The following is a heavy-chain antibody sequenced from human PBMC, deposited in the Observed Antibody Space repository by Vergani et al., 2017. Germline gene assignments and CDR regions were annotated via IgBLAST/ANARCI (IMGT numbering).Heavy chain of an antibody. CDR3: ARDPRDCGGDCYPKAFDI. V-gene: IGHV1-18*01. CDR2: ISAYNGNT. Sequence: QVQLVQSGAEVKKPGASVKVSCKASGYTFTSYGISWVRQAPGQGLERMGWISAYNGNTNYAQKLQGRVTMTTDTSTSTAYMELRSLRSDDTAVYYCARDPRDCGGDCYPKAFDIWGQGTMVTVSS. D-gene: IGHD2-21*02. J-gene: IGHJ3*02. CDR1: GYTFTSYG.